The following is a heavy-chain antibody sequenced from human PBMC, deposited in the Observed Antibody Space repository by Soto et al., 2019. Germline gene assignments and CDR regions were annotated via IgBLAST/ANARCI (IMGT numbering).Heavy chain of an antibody. V-gene: IGHV3-23*01. CDR2: VSGSGGNT. D-gene: IGHD6-6*01. J-gene: IGHJ4*02. CDR3: ARLDSSSSRWVYYFDY. CDR1: GFTFSNYA. Sequence: GGSLRLSCAASGFTFSNYAMSWVRQAPGRGLEWVSAVSGSGGNTYYADSVKGRFTISRDNAKNSLYLQMNSLRAEDTAVYYCARLDSSSSRWVYYFDYWGQGTLVTVSS.